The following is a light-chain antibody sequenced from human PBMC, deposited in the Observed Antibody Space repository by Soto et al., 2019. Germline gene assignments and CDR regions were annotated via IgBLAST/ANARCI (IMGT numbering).Light chain of an antibody. CDR2: WAS. J-gene: IGKJ2*01. CDR1: QSVLSSSNNKNF. CDR3: QQHYRIPYT. Sequence: DIVMTQSPDSLAVSLGERATINCKSSQSVLSSSNNKNFLAWYQQKPGQSPKLLIYWASTRESGVPDRFSGSGSGTDFTLTISSLQAEDVAVHYCQQHYRIPYTFGQGTKLEIK. V-gene: IGKV4-1*01.